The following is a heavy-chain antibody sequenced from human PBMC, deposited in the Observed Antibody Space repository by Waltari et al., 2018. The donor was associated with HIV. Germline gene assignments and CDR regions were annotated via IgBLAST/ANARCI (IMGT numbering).Heavy chain of an antibody. J-gene: IGHJ4*02. D-gene: IGHD6-19*01. CDR3: ARVRQWLPLDY. V-gene: IGHV1-2*06. CDR2: INPNICGT. CDR1: GYTFTGYY. Sequence: QVQLVQSGAEVKKPGASVKVSCKASGYTFTGYYIHWVRQAPGQGLEWMGRINPNICGTYYAQKFQGRVTMTRDTSSSTASMELSRLRSDDTAVYYCARVRQWLPLDYWGQGTLVTVSS.